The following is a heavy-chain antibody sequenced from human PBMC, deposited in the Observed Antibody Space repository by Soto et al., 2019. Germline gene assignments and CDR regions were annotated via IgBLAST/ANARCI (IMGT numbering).Heavy chain of an antibody. J-gene: IGHJ4*02. CDR3: ARDSASGWSLFDY. D-gene: IGHD6-19*01. Sequence: SETLSLTCTVSGGSVSSGSYYWSWIRQPPGKGLEWIGYIFYSGSTNYNPSLKSRVTISVDTSKNQFSLRLSSVTAADTAVYYCARDSASGWSLFDYWGQGTLVTVSS. V-gene: IGHV4-61*01. CDR1: GGSVSSGSYY. CDR2: IFYSGST.